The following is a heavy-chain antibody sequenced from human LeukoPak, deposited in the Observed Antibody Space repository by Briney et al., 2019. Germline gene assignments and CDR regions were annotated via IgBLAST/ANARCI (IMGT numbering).Heavy chain of an antibody. D-gene: IGHD6-13*01. Sequence: GGSLRLSCAASGFTFSTYSMNWVRQAPGKGLEWVSFISSSSSYIYYADSLKGRFTISRDNAKNSLYLQMNSLRAEDTAVYYCARGSSSWYYFDYWGQGTLVTVSS. CDR2: ISSSSSYI. CDR3: ARGSSSWYYFDY. CDR1: GFTFSTYS. J-gene: IGHJ4*02. V-gene: IGHV3-21*01.